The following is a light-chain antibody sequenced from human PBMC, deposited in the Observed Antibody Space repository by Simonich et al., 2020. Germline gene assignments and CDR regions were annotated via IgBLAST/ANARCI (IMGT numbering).Light chain of an antibody. CDR1: SGIHVGTYR. CDR3: MIWHSSAVV. Sequence: QAVLTQPASLSASPGASASLTCTLRSGIHVGTYRIYWYQQKPGSPPQYLLRYKSDSDKPQGSGVPSRFSGSKDASANAGILLISGLQSEDEADYYCMIWHSSAVVFGGGTKLTVL. CDR2: YKSDSDK. J-gene: IGLJ2*01. V-gene: IGLV5-45*01.